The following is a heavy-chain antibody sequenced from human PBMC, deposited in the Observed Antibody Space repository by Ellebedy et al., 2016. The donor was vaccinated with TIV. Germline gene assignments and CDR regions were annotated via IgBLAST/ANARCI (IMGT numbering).Heavy chain of an antibody. D-gene: IGHD3-10*01. J-gene: IGHJ4*02. Sequence: GESLKISCGASGSNFNNAWMTWVRQAPGKGLEWVGRIKSRGSGGATDYATPVKGRFTISRDDSKNTLFLQMNSLRTEDTAVYYCTTWGDYGSGSYFKGGPGYWGQGTLVTVSS. CDR3: TTWGDYGSGSYFKGGPGY. CDR1: GSNFNNAW. V-gene: IGHV3-15*01. CDR2: IKSRGSGGAT.